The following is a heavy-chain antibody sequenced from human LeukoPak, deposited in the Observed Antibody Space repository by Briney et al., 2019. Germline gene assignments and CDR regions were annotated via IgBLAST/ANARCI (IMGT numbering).Heavy chain of an antibody. V-gene: IGHV4-34*01. J-gene: IGHJ6*03. CDR2: INHSGST. Sequence: SETLSLTCAVYGGSFSGYYWSWIRQPPGKGLEWIGEINHSGSTNYNPSLKSRVTISVDTSENQFSLKLSSVTAADTAVYYCARECSSTSPMQGSYYYYMDVWGKGTTVTVSS. D-gene: IGHD2-2*01. CDR3: ARECSSTSPMQGSYYYYMDV. CDR1: GGSFSGYY.